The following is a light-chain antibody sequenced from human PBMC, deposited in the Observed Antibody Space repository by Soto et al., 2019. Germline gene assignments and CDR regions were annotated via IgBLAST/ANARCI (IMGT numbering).Light chain of an antibody. CDR1: ESVSSY. CDR3: PQSYSKWT. J-gene: IGKJ1*01. CDR2: AAS. Sequence: DIQMTQSPSSLSASVGDRVTITCRAKESVSSYVNWYQQKPGKAPKLLIYAASSLQSGVPARFSGRVYVTDFTLTISGLQPEDFATYDCPQSYSKWTFGQGTKVEIK. V-gene: IGKV1-39*01.